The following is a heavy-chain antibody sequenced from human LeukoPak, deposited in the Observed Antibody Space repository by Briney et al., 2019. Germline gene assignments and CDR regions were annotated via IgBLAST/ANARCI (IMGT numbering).Heavy chain of an antibody. D-gene: IGHD2/OR15-2a*01. CDR2: TIPIFGTA. J-gene: IGHJ4*02. Sequence: ASVKVSCKASGGTFSSYAISWVRQAPGQGLEWMGGTIPIFGTANYAQKFQGRVTITADESTSTAYMELSSLRSEDTAVYYCARDNRGSYYFDYWGQGTLVTVSS. CDR1: GGTFSSYA. CDR3: ARDNRGSYYFDY. V-gene: IGHV1-69*13.